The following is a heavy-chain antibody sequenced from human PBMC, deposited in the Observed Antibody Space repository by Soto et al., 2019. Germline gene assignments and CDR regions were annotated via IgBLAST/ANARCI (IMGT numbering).Heavy chain of an antibody. J-gene: IGHJ4*02. CDR1: GFTFSNAW. D-gene: IGHD6-6*01. CDR2: IKSKTDGGTT. Sequence: GGSLRLSCAASGFTFSNAWINWVRQAPGKGLERVGRIKSKTDGGTTDFAAPVKGRFAISRDDSKNMVYLQMNSLRAEDTAVYYCAKDAQRLQYSSSSWAFDYWGQGTLVTVSS. V-gene: IGHV3-15*07. CDR3: AKDAQRLQYSSSSWAFDY.